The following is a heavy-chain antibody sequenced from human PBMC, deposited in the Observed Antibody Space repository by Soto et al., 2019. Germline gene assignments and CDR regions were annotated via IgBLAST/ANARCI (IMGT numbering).Heavy chain of an antibody. CDR3: ARSRVTYYYDRSAFDI. CDR2: IIPIFGTA. J-gene: IGHJ3*02. D-gene: IGHD3-22*01. V-gene: IGHV1-69*01. CDR1: GGTFSSYA. Sequence: QVQLVQSGAEVKKPGSSVKISCKASGGTFSSYAISWVRQAPGQGLEWMGGIIPIFGTANYAQKFQGRVTITADESTSTAYMELSSLRSEDTAVYYCARSRVTYYYDRSAFDIWGQGTMVTVSS.